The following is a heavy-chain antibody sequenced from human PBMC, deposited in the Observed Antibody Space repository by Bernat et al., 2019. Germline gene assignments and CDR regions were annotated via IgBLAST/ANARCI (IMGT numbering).Heavy chain of an antibody. CDR3: AKALQVYCSSSSCLNWFDP. V-gene: IGHV3-23*01. J-gene: IGHJ5*02. Sequence: EVQLLESGGGLVQPGGSLRLSCAASGFTFSTYAMRWVRQAPGKGLDWVSTISAGAGSTYYADSVKGRFTISRDNSKNTLYLQMNSLRAEDTAVYYCAKALQVYCSSSSCLNWFDPWGQGTLVTVSS. CDR1: GFTFSTYA. CDR2: ISAGAGST. D-gene: IGHD2-15*01.